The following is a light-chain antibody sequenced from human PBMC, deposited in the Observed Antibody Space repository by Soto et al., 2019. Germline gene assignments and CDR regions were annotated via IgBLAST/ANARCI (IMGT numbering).Light chain of an antibody. CDR2: SAS. CDR1: QTSTVF. J-gene: IGKJ1*01. CDR3: HQSYSTPRT. Sequence: DIRMTQSPSSLSVSVGDSVTITCRASQTSTVFLSWYQQRPGEAPKLLIYSASSLHSGVPSRFSGSGSGTDFILTISSLQPEDFATYFCHQSYSTPRTFGQGTKVDIK. V-gene: IGKV1-39*01.